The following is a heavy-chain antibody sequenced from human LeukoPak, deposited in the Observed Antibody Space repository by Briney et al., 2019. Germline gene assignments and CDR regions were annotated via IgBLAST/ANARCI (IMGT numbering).Heavy chain of an antibody. V-gene: IGHV3-23*01. CDR3: ARESVRRISMRAKGFFDY. CDR2: ISGSGNST. CDR1: VFIFSTYV. D-gene: IGHD3-22*01. Sequence: PGGSLRLSCAASVFIFSTYVMSWVRQAPGKGLEWVSGISGSGNSTYYADSVKGRFTISRDNSKNSLYLQMNSLRAEDTAVYYCARESVRRISMRAKGFFDYWGQGTRVTVSS. J-gene: IGHJ4*02.